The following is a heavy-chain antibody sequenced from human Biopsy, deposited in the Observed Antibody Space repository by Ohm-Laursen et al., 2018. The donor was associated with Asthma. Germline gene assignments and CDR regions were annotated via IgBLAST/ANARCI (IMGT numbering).Heavy chain of an antibody. CDR2: ISYDGSNK. Sequence: SLRLSCAASGFTFSSYWMSWVRQAPGKGLEWVAVISYDGSNKYYADSVKGRFTISRDNSKNTLYLQMNSLRGDDTSVYCCARDMNRDGWYFDYWGQGTLVTVSS. CDR1: GFTFSSYW. V-gene: IGHV3-30-3*01. CDR3: ARDMNRDGWYFDY. J-gene: IGHJ4*02. D-gene: IGHD5-24*01.